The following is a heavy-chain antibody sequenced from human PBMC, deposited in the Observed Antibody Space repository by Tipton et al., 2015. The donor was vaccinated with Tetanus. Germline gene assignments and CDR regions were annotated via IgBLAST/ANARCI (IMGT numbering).Heavy chain of an antibody. V-gene: IGHV4-61*08. J-gene: IGHJ5*02. CDR1: GASLRGGDYH. D-gene: IGHD4-17*01. CDR2: ISGSGTS. Sequence: TLSLTCTVSGASLRGGDYHWSWIRQPPGKGLEWLAYISGSGTSNSNYYLRSRITMTHDTSRNQFSLKLTSVTAADTAVYYCARCNDYGSLTPIDLWGPGTRSPSPQ. CDR3: ARCNDYGSLTPIDL.